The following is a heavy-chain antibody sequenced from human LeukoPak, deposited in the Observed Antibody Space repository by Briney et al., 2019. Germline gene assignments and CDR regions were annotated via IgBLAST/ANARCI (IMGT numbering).Heavy chain of an antibody. J-gene: IGHJ5*02. CDR1: GYTFTSYD. V-gene: IGHV1-8*01. CDR3: ARGPTTDSRFDP. D-gene: IGHD3-22*01. Sequence: ASVKVSCKASGYTFTSYDINWVRQATGQGLEWMGWMNPNSSNTGYAQKFQGRVTMTRNTSISTAYMELSSLRSEDTAVYYCARGPTTDSRFDPWGQGTLVTVSS. CDR2: MNPNSSNT.